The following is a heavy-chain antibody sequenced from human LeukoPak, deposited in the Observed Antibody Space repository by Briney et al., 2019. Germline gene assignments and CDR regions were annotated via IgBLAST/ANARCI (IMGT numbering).Heavy chain of an antibody. CDR2: INYSGST. Sequence: PSETLSLTCAVYGGSFSDYYWSWIRQPPGKGLEWIGYINYSGSTNYNPSLKSRVTISVDTSKNQFSLKLSSVTAADTAVYYCARRQWFGESTEVYFDYWGQGTLVTVSS. CDR1: GGSFSDYY. V-gene: IGHV4-34*01. D-gene: IGHD3-10*01. J-gene: IGHJ4*02. CDR3: ARRQWFGESTEVYFDY.